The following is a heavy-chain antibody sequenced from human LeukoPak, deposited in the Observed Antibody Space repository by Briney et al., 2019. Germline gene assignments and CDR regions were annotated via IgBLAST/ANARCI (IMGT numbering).Heavy chain of an antibody. V-gene: IGHV3-30*18. CDR1: GFTFSSFG. CDR2: ISYDGSTK. Sequence: GRSLRLSCAASGFTFSSFGMHWVRQAPGKGLEWVAVISYDGSTKYYADSVKGRFTISRDNSKNMLYLQMNSLRDEDTAVYYCAKREVRGTYLYYFDYWGQGTLVTVSS. J-gene: IGHJ4*02. CDR3: AKREVRGTYLYYFDY. D-gene: IGHD3-16*01.